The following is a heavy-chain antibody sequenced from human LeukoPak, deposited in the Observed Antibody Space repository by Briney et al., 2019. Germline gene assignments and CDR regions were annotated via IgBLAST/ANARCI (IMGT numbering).Heavy chain of an antibody. CDR2: ISSCGDST. V-gene: IGHV3-23*01. J-gene: IGHJ4*02. D-gene: IGHD2-15*01. CDR1: GFTFSSYA. Sequence: GGSLRLSCAASGFTFSSYAMSWVRQAPGKGLEWVSTISSCGDSTYYADSVKGRFTISRDNSKNTLYLQMSSLRAEDTAVYYCAKAKYCSAGTCYFDYWGQGTLVTVSS. CDR3: AKAKYCSAGTCYFDY.